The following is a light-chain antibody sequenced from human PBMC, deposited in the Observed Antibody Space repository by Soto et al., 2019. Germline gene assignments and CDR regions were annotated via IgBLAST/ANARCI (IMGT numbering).Light chain of an antibody. CDR2: KAS. CDR3: QQYNSYSRT. CDR1: QSISSW. V-gene: IGKV1-5*03. Sequence: DIQMPQSPSTLSASVGDRVTITCRASQSISSWLAWYQQKPGKAPKLLIYKASSLESGVPSRFSGSGSGTAFTLTISSLQPDDFATYYCQQYNSYSRTFGQGTKVEIK. J-gene: IGKJ1*01.